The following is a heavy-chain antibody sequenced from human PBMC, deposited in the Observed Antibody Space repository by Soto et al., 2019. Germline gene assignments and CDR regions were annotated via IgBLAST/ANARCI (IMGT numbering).Heavy chain of an antibody. CDR3: ARLEHNFGPHDY. J-gene: IGHJ4*02. D-gene: IGHD1-1*01. CDR1: GYTFSSYG. CDR2: ISVHNSYT. V-gene: IGHV1-18*01. Sequence: QVQLAQSGAEVKKPGASVTVSCKASGYTFSSYGISWVRQAPGQGLEWVGWISVHNSYTKYATELQGRVTMTTDTSTSTAYMELRSLRSDDSAVYYCARLEHNFGPHDYWGQGTLVTVTS.